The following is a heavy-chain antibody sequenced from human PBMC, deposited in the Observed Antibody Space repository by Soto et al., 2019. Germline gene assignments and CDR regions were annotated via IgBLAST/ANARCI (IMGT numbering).Heavy chain of an antibody. CDR3: ASGVGGLGGSSGWPEYAVDV. CDR1: GGTFTKYA. V-gene: IGHV1-69*01. Sequence: QVQLVQSGAAVRKPWSSVKVSCKASGGTFTKYAITWVRQAPRQGLEWMGGIVPLPGTTTYAQKFRGRVTISADESTSTADLELSSLRSEDTAVYYWASGVGGLGGSSGWPEYAVDVWGQGTMVIVSS. D-gene: IGHD6-19*01. J-gene: IGHJ3*01. CDR2: IVPLPGTT.